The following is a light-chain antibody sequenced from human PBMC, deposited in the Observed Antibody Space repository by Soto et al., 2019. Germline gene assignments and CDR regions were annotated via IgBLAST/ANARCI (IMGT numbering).Light chain of an antibody. CDR1: QSINTK. V-gene: IGKV3D-15*03. CDR2: QTS. J-gene: IGKJ1*01. Sequence: EIVMTQSPATLSVSPGEGATFSCRASQSINTKIAWYQLKPGQAPRLLIYQTSIRAAGIPARFSASGSGTDFTLTISDVQPEDFALYYCHQRQSWPRTFGQGTKVDIK. CDR3: HQRQSWPRT.